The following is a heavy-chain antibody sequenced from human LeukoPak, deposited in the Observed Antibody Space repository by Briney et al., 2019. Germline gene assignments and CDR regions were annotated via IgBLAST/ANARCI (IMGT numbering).Heavy chain of an antibody. CDR3: ARGTTVDYYYGMDV. V-gene: IGHV1-69*13. Sequence: SAKVSCKASGGTFSSYAISWVRQAPGQGLEWMGGIIPIFGTANYAQKFQGRVTITADESTSTAYMELSSLRSEDTAVYYCARGTTVDYYYGMDVWGQGTTVTVSS. CDR1: GGTFSSYA. J-gene: IGHJ6*02. CDR2: IIPIFGTA. D-gene: IGHD4-17*01.